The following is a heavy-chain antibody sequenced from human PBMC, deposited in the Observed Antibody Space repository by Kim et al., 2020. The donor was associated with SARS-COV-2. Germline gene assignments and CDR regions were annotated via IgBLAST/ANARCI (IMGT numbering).Heavy chain of an antibody. J-gene: IGHJ5*02. V-gene: IGHV4-31*02. D-gene: IGHD1-26*01. CDR2: ST. Sequence: STYSNPSLKGRVTLSVDTSKNQFSLKLSSVTAADTAVYYCARERSGVFDPWGQGTLVTVSS. CDR3: ARERSGVFDP.